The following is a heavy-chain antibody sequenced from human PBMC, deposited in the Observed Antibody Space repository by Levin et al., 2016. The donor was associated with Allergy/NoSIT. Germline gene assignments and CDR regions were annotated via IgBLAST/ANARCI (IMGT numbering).Heavy chain of an antibody. J-gene: IGHJ4*02. D-gene: IGHD4-17*01. V-gene: IGHV1-69*04. CDR2: IIPILGIA. Sequence: WVRQAPGQGLEWMGRIIPILGIANYAQKFQGRVTITADKSTSTAYMELSSLRSEDTAVYYCARDRWDDYGADYWGQGTLVTVSS. CDR3: ARDRWDDYGADY.